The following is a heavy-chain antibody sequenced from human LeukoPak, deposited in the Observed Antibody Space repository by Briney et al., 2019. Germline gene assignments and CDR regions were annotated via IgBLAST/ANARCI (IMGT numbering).Heavy chain of an antibody. CDR1: GYTFTDYY. D-gene: IGHD2-15*01. CDR2: INAKDGAT. V-gene: IGHV1-2*02. CDR3: TRAWHVVTVISRDAFEF. Sequence: ASVKVSCKTSGYTFTDYYIHWVRRAPGQGLEWMGWINAKDGATHYAPHFQGRVTLTSETSINAAYIDLSSLTSDDTAVYFCTRAWHVVTVISRDAFEFWGQGTTVTVS. J-gene: IGHJ3*01.